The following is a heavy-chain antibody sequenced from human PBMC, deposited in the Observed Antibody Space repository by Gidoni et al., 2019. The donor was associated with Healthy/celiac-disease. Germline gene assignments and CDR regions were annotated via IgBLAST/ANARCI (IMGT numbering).Heavy chain of an antibody. CDR2: IRYDGSNK. Sequence: QVQLVASGGGVFQPGRSLRLSCASSGFTFSSYGMHWVRQAPGKGLEWVAFIRYDGSNKYYADSVKGRFTISRDNSKNTLYLQMNSLRAEDTAVYYCAKGVGATSSWGQGTLVTVSS. V-gene: IGHV3-30*02. CDR1: GFTFSSYG. J-gene: IGHJ4*02. CDR3: AKGVGATSS. D-gene: IGHD1-26*01.